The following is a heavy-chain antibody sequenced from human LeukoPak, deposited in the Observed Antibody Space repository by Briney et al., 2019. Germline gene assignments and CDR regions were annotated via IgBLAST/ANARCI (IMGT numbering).Heavy chain of an antibody. CDR3: ASTPYCSSTSCYVWFDP. D-gene: IGHD2-2*01. J-gene: IGHJ5*02. Sequence: PGGSLRLSCAASGFTFSTYSMNWVRQAPGKGLEWVSSIGSSSSYMYYAASVKGRFTISRDNAKNSLYLQMNSLRAEDTAVYYCASTPYCSSTSCYVWFDPWGQGTLVTVSS. CDR2: IGSSSSYM. CDR1: GFTFSTYS. V-gene: IGHV3-21*01.